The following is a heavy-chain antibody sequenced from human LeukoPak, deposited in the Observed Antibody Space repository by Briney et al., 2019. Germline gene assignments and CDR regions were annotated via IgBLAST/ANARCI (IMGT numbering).Heavy chain of an antibody. V-gene: IGHV1-69*04. CDR1: GGTFSSYA. CDR3: AREDCSGGSCYASAPIDY. D-gene: IGHD2-15*01. J-gene: IGHJ4*02. CDR2: IIPILGIA. Sequence: ASVEVSCKASGGTFSSYAISWVRQAPGQGLEWMGRIIPILGIANYAQKFQGRVTITADKSTSTAYMELSSLRSEDAAVYYCAREDCSGGSCYASAPIDYWGQGTLVTVSS.